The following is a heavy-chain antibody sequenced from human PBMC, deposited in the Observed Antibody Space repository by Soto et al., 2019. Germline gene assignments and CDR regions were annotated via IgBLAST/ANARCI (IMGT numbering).Heavy chain of an antibody. D-gene: IGHD3-3*01. CDR2: IYYSGST. Sequence: PSETLSLTCTVSGGSISSYYWSWIRQPPGKGLEWIGYIYYSGSTNYNPSLKSRVTISVETSKNQFCLKLSSVTAADTAVYYCAHFLRGQKLTSGGRGPPATASS. CDR1: GGSISSYY. J-gene: IGHJ1*01. V-gene: IGHV4-59*08. CDR3: AHFLRGQKLTS.